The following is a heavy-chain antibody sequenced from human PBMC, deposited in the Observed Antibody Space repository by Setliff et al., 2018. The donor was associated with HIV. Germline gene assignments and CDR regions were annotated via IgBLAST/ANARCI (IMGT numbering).Heavy chain of an antibody. V-gene: IGHV4-39*01. CDR2: IHHSGST. CDR3: ARRVYYDFWSGYYLSISKWFDP. CDR1: GPSVSNTDYY. J-gene: IGHJ5*02. D-gene: IGHD3-3*01. Sequence: SETLSLTCTVSGPSVSNTDYYWGWIRLPPGKGLEWIASIHHSGSTWYNPSLKSRVTISADMSKNQFSLKLFSVTAADTAVYYCARRVYYDFWSGYYLSISKWFDPWGQGILVTVSS.